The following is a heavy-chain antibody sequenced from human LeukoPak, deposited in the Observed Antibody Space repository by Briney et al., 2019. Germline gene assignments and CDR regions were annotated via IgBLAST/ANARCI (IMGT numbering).Heavy chain of an antibody. Sequence: SETLSLTCTVSGGSISSYYWSWIRQPPGKGLEWIGYIYYSGSTNYNPSLKSRVTISVDTSKNQFSLKLSSVTAAGTAVYYCARAPYSGYDDYFDYWGQGTLVTVSS. CDR3: ARAPYSGYDDYFDY. V-gene: IGHV4-59*01. CDR1: GGSISSYY. CDR2: IYYSGST. D-gene: IGHD5-12*01. J-gene: IGHJ4*02.